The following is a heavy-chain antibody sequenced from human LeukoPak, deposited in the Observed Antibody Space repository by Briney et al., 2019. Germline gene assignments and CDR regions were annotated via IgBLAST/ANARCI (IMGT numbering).Heavy chain of an antibody. CDR3: ARDRSQTYYYDSSGYLGYYYYGMDV. CDR1: GGTFSSYA. J-gene: IGHJ6*02. V-gene: IGHV1-69*13. D-gene: IGHD3-22*01. CDR2: IIPIFGTA. Sequence: SAKVSCKASGGTFSSYAISWVRQAPGQGLEWMGGIIPIFGTANYAQKFQGRVTITADESTSTAYMELSSLRSEDTAVYYCARDRSQTYYYDSSGYLGYYYYGMDVWGQGTTVTVSS.